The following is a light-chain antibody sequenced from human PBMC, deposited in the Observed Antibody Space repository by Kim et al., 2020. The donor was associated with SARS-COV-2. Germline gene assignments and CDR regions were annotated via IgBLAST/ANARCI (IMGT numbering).Light chain of an antibody. CDR3: SSYTSSSTLEV. V-gene: IGLV2-14*03. Sequence: SIPRAHTGTRNDVGGYKYVSWYKQHPGKAPKLMIYDVSTRPSGVSNRFSGSKSGNTASLTISGLQAEDEADYYCSSYTSSSTLEVFGTGTKVTVL. CDR2: DVS. J-gene: IGLJ1*01. CDR1: RNDVGGYKY.